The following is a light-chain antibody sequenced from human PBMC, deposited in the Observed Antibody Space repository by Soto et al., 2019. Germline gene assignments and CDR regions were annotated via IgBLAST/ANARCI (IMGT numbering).Light chain of an antibody. J-gene: IGLJ2*01. V-gene: IGLV4-69*01. CDR3: QTWGTAPL. Sequence: QPVLTQSPSASASLGASVKLACTLSNGRYSFAIAWHQQKPSKGPRYLMKLNIDGTHRKGDGIPDRFSGSRSGTESYLTISSLHCYDEADYYCQTWGTAPLFGGGTKLTVL. CDR2: LNIDGTH. CDR1: NGRYSFA.